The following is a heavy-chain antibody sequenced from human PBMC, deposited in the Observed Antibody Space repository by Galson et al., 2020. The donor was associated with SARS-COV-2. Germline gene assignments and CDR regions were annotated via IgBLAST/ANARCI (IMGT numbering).Heavy chain of an antibody. V-gene: IGHV5-51*01. J-gene: IGHJ4*02. CDR2: IYPDDSYT. CDR1: RYSFTNYW. Sequence: GESLKISCKASRYSFTNYWIGWVRQMPGKGLEWMGVIYPDDSYTIYSPSFQGQVTISADKSITTAYLQWSGLKASDTAMYYCARHGASSGWYEGIDYWGQGTLVPVSS. CDR3: ARHGASSGWYEGIDY. D-gene: IGHD6-19*01.